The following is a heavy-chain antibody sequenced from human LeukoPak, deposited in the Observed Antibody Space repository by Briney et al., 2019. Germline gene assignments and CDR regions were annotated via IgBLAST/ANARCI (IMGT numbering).Heavy chain of an antibody. D-gene: IGHD6-19*01. CDR3: ATMFSIGWESPDY. V-gene: IGHV4-59*01. Sequence: SETLSLTCTVSGGSISSYYWSWIRQPPGKGLEWIGYIYYSGSTNYNPSLKSRVTISVDTSKNQFSLKLSSVTAADTAVYYCATMFSIGWESPDYWGQGNLVTVSS. CDR2: IYYSGST. CDR1: GGSISSYY. J-gene: IGHJ4*02.